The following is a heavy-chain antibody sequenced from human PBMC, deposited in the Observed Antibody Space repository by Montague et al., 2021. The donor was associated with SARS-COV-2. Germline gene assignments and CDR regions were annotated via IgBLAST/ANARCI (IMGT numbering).Heavy chain of an antibody. D-gene: IGHD6-13*01. CDR1: GFTFSSYA. J-gene: IGHJ3*02. CDR3: AKDRQLVGDDAFDI. Sequence: SLRLSCAASGFTFSSYAMSWVRQAPGKGLEWVSTISISDGNTYHADSVKGRFTISRDKSKNTPYLQMNSLRAEDTAVYYCAKDRQLVGDDAFDIWGQGTMVTVSS. CDR2: ISISDGNT. V-gene: IGHV3-23*01.